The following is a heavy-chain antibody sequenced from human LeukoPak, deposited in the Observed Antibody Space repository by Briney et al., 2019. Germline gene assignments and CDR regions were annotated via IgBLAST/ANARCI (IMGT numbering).Heavy chain of an antibody. CDR1: GFTFSGYG. Sequence: GGSLRLSCAASGFTFSGYGMHWVRQAPGKGLEWVAFIRYDGSNKYYADSVKGRFTISRDNSKNTLYLQMNSLRAEDTAVYYCAKDLFRYYDFWSGYYIDYWGQGTLVTVS. D-gene: IGHD3-3*01. V-gene: IGHV3-30*02. CDR3: AKDLFRYYDFWSGYYIDY. J-gene: IGHJ4*02. CDR2: IRYDGSNK.